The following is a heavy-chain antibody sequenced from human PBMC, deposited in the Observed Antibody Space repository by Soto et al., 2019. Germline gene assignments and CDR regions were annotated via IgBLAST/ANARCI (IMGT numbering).Heavy chain of an antibody. Sequence: GGSLRLSCAASGFTFSIYGMSWVRQAPGKGLEWVSGISADGGSTYYADSVKGRFTISRDISKNTLYVQMNSLRAEDTAVYYCAKPGYASSWYRNFDYWGQGILVTAPQ. CDR1: GFTFSIYG. V-gene: IGHV3-23*01. CDR2: ISADGGST. CDR3: AKPGYASSWYRNFDY. D-gene: IGHD6-13*01. J-gene: IGHJ4*02.